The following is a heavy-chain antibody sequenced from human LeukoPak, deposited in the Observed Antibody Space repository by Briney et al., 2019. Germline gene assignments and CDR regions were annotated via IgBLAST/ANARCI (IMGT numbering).Heavy chain of an antibody. Sequence: GGSLRLSCAASGFTFDDYAMHWVRQAPGKGLEWVSLISGDGGSTYYADSVKGRFTISRDNSKNSLYLHMNSLRTDDTALYYCSKDHHSSDSSGWIDYWSEGRLVTVS. J-gene: IGHJ4*02. CDR1: GFTFDDYA. CDR2: ISGDGGST. D-gene: IGHD3-22*01. V-gene: IGHV3-43*02. CDR3: SKDHHSSDSSGWIDY.